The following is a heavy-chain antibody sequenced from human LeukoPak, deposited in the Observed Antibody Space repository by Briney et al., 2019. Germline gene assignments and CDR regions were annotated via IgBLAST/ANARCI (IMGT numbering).Heavy chain of an antibody. V-gene: IGHV4-39*07. CDR1: GGSISSNNYY. D-gene: IGHD1-26*01. J-gene: IGHJ3*02. CDR3: ARERYSGSYYVYVQGPGLDAFDI. CDR2: IYYSGTT. Sequence: SETLSLTCTVSGGSISSNNYYWGWIRQPPGKGLEWIGSIYYSGTTYYNPSLKSRVIISIDTSKNQFSLKLSSVTAADTAVYYCARERYSGSYYVYVQGPGLDAFDIWGQGTMVTVSS.